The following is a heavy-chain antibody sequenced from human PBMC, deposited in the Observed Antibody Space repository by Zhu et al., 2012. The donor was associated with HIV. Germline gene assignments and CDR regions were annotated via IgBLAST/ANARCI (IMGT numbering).Heavy chain of an antibody. J-gene: IGHJ4*02. D-gene: IGHD3-10*01. CDR2: INRSGDT. CDR3: ARGYGSGVIITT. CDR1: GGSFSGYY. V-gene: IGHV4-34*01. Sequence: QVQLQQWGAGLLKPSETLSLTCAVYGGSFSGYYWGWIRQPPGKGLEWIGEINRSGDTNYNPVPQESSHHISRHVQDQFSLKLNSVTAADTAVYYCARGYGSGVIITTWGQGTLVTVSS.